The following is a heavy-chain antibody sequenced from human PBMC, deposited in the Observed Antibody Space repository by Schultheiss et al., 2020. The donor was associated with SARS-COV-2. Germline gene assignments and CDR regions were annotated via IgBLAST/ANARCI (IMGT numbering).Heavy chain of an antibody. CDR2: IYYSGST. D-gene: IGHD2-15*01. J-gene: IGHJ3*02. V-gene: IGHV4-61*01. CDR1: GGSVSSGTYY. CDR3: ARAHQYCSGGSCYPDAFDI. Sequence: SETLSLTCTVSGGSVSSGTYYWSWIRQPPGKGLEWIGYIYYSGSTNYNPSLKSRVTISVDTSMNQFSLKLSSVTAADTAVYYCARAHQYCSGGSCYPDAFDIWGQGTMVTVSS.